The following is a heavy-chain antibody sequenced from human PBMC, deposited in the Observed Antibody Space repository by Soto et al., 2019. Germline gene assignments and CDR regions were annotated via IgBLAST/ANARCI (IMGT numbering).Heavy chain of an antibody. V-gene: IGHV2-5*02. J-gene: IGHJ4*02. CDR3: AYRPSLDWGHYDS. Sequence: QITLKESGPTLVKPTQTLTLTCTFSGFSLSTTGVGVGWIRQPPGKALECLALIYWDDDKRYSPSLRNRLTITKVTSKNQVVLTMTNMHPVDTGTYYCAYRPSLDWGHYDSWGQGTLVTVSS. CDR1: GFSLSTTGVG. CDR2: IYWDDDK. D-gene: IGHD7-27*01.